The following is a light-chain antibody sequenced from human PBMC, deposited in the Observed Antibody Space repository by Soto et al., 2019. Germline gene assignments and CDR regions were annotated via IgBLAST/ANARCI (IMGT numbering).Light chain of an antibody. CDR2: FGS. V-gene: IGKV2-28*01. Sequence: EIVLTQSPLTLALTPGEPASLSSRSSQSLLYNNTYNYLDWYVQKPGQSPQLLIYFGSNRAPGVPDRFSGSGSGTDFTLKINRVEAEDVGTYYCMQALQSLTFGKGKRLEIK. CDR1: QSLLYNNTYNY. J-gene: IGKJ5*01. CDR3: MQALQSLT.